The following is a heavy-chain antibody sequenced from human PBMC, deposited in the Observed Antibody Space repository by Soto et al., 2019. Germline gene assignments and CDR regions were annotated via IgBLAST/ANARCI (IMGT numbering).Heavy chain of an antibody. Sequence: SETLSLTCAVSGVSISSGNWWTWVRQSPQRGLEYIGEIFHDGTANYYPSFERRVAISVDTSKSQFSLKLSSVTAADTAVYYCARAHDFWGGTQQPIDSWGQGTMVTVYS. CDR3: ARAHDFWGGTQQPIDS. D-gene: IGHD3-3*01. J-gene: IGHJ4*02. CDR1: GVSISSGNW. V-gene: IGHV4-4*02. CDR2: IFHDGTA.